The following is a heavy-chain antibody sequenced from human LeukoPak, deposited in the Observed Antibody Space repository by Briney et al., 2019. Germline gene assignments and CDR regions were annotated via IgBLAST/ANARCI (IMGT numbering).Heavy chain of an antibody. CDR1: GYMFTSFG. D-gene: IGHD4-23*01. Sequence: ASVKVSCKASGYMFTSFGVSWVRQAPGQGLEWLGWISTFTGITHYAEKFQDRVKMTADTSTTTAYMELRSLRYDDTAIYYCARDSDYGGDVYGDWIDTWVQGTLVTVSS. J-gene: IGHJ5*02. V-gene: IGHV1-18*01. CDR3: ARDSDYGGDVYGDWIDT. CDR2: ISTFTGIT.